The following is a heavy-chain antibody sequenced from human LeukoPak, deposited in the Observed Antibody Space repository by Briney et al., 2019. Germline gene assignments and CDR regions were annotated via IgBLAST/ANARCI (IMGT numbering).Heavy chain of an antibody. J-gene: IGHJ4*02. CDR2: IYPGDSET. V-gene: IGHV5-51*01. CDR1: GYTFIRFW. CDR3: ATGGVYSSNFDY. D-gene: IGHD5-18*01. Sequence: GESLKISCKGSGYTFIRFWIGWVRQMPGKGLEWMGIIYPGDSETRYSPSFQGQVTISVDKSISTAYLQWSSLKASDTAVYYCATGGVYSSNFDYWGQGTLVTVSS.